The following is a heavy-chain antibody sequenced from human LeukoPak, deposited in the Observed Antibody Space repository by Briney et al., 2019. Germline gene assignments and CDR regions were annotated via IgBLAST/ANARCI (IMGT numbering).Heavy chain of an antibody. V-gene: IGHV3-66*01. CDR2: IYSGDNT. J-gene: IGHJ4*02. CDR1: GFTVSTNY. CDR3: VRVGYDFWSGYRDFDY. D-gene: IGHD3-3*01. Sequence: GGSLRLSCTASGFTVSTNYMSWVRQAPGKGLEWVSLIYSGDNTYYADSVKGRFTISRDNSKNTLYLQMNSLRAEDTAMYYCVRVGYDFWSGYRDFDYWGQGTLVTVSS.